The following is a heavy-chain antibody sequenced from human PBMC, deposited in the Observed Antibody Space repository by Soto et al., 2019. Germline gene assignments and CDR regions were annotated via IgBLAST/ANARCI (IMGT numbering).Heavy chain of an antibody. Sequence: QVQLQESGPGLVKPSQTLSLTCTVSGGSISSGGYYWSWIRQHPGKGLEWIGYIYYSGSTYYNPTLHSRVTTSVDWSKNQFTLKLNSVTAADTAVYYCARSAHSSVTTSDYWGQGTLVTVSS. V-gene: IGHV4-31*03. CDR2: IYYSGST. J-gene: IGHJ4*02. CDR1: GGSISSGGYY. D-gene: IGHD4-17*01. CDR3: ARSAHSSVTTSDY.